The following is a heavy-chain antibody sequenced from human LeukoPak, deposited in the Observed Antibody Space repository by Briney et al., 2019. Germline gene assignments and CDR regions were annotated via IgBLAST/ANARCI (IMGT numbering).Heavy chain of an antibody. D-gene: IGHD1-26*01. CDR2: IYTSGST. CDR1: GGSISSGSYY. Sequence: PSETLSLTCTVSGGSISSGSYYWSWIRQLAGKGLEWIGRIYTSGSTNYNPSLKSRVTISVDTSKNQFSLKLSSVTAADTAVYYCARSGIVGARAAFDIWGQGTMVTVSA. V-gene: IGHV4-61*02. CDR3: ARSGIVGARAAFDI. J-gene: IGHJ3*02.